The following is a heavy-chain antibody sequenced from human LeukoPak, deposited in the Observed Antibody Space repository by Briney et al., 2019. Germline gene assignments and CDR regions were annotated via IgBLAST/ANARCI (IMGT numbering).Heavy chain of an antibody. D-gene: IGHD3-10*01. Sequence: PSETLSLTCTVSGGSITSPYWSWIRQPPGKGLEWIGYIYYSGSTNYNPSLKSRVTFSVVTSKNQFSLKLSSVTAADTAVYYCARTSSGFRYGMDVWGQGTTVTVSS. J-gene: IGHJ6*02. CDR2: IYYSGST. CDR1: GGSITSPY. V-gene: IGHV4-59*11. CDR3: ARTSSGFRYGMDV.